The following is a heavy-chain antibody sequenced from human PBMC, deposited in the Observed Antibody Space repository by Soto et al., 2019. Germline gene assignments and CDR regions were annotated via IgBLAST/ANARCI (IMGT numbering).Heavy chain of an antibody. V-gene: IGHV1-2*02. CDR3: AREARDTTIVPRGVFDY. Sequence: ASVKVSCKASGYTFTSYGISWVRQAPGQGLEWMGWINPNSGGTNYAQKFQGRVTMTRDTSISTAYMELSRLRSDDTAVYYCAREARDTTIVPRGVFDYWGQGTLVTVSS. CDR1: GYTFTSYG. CDR2: INPNSGGT. J-gene: IGHJ4*02. D-gene: IGHD3-22*01.